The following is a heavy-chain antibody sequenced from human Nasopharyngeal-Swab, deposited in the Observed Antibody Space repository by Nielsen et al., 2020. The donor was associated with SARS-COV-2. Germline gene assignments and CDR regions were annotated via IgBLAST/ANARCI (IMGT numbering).Heavy chain of an antibody. CDR1: GYTFTSYY. J-gene: IGHJ5*02. CDR3: ARFPPPLYCNSPPCLATWFDP. CDR2: INPSGGST. V-gene: IGHV1-46*01. D-gene: IGHD2/OR15-2a*01. Sequence: ASVKVSCKASGYTFTSYYMHWVRQDPGQGLEWMGIINPSGGSTSYAQKFQGRVTMTTDTSTRTAYMELRSLRSGDTAVYYCARFPPPLYCNSPPCLATWFDPWGQGTLVTVSS.